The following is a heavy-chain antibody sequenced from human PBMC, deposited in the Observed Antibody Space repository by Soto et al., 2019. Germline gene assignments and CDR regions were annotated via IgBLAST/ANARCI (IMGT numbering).Heavy chain of an antibody. V-gene: IGHV3-7*01. CDR3: ARDPVCSGGSCYDY. CDR2: IKQDGSEI. CDR1: GFTFSRYW. D-gene: IGHD2-15*01. J-gene: IGHJ4*02. Sequence: GSLRLSCAASGFTFSRYWMTWVRQAPGKGLEWVANIKQDGSEIYYVDSVKGRFTISRDNAENSLYLQMNSLRAEDTAVYYCARDPVCSGGSCYDYWGQGTLVTVSS.